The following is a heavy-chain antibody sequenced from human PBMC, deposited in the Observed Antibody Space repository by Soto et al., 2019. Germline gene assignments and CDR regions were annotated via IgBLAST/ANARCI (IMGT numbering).Heavy chain of an antibody. CDR3: ARGGGRDYYYYGMDV. CDR2: INAGNGNT. Sequence: ASVQVSCKASGYTFTSYAMHWVRQAPGQRLEWMGWINAGNGNTKYSQKFQGRVTITRDTSASTAYMELSSLRSEDTAVYYCARGGGRDYYYYGMDVWGQGTTVTVSS. V-gene: IGHV1-3*01. D-gene: IGHD3-16*01. J-gene: IGHJ6*02. CDR1: GYTFTSYA.